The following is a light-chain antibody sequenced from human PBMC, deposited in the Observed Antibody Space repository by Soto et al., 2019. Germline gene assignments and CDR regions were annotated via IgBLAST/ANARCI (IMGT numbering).Light chain of an antibody. CDR2: GAS. V-gene: IGKV3-20*01. Sequence: EIVLTQSPGILSLSPGERATLSCRASQSVSSSYLAWYQQKPGQAPRLLIYGASSRATGIPDRFSGSVSGTDFTLTISRLEPEDISVYYCQQYGSSPFTFGPGTKVDIK. CDR1: QSVSSSY. J-gene: IGKJ3*01. CDR3: QQYGSSPFT.